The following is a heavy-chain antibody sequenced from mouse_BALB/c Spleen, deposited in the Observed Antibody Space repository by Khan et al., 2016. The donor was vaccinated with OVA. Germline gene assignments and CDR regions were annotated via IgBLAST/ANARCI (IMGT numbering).Heavy chain of an antibody. CDR3: ARSLMIRRYCDV. J-gene: IGHJ1*01. V-gene: IGHV9-1*02. CDR1: GYTFTNYG. CDR2: INTYTGEP. Sequence: QVQLKQSGPELKKPGETVKISCKASGYTFTNYGMNWVKQAPGKGLKWMGWINTYTGEPTYADDFKGRFAFSLATSASTAYLQINNLKNEDKDTYFCARSLMIRRYCDVWGAGTTVTVSS. D-gene: IGHD2-4*01.